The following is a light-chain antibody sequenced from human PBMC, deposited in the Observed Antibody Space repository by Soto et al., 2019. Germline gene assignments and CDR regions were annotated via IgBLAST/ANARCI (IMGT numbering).Light chain of an antibody. Sequence: DIQMTQCPSTLSGSVGDRVTITCRASQTISSWLAWYQQKPGKAPKLLIYKASTLKSGVPSRFSGSGSGTEFTLTISSLQPDFFATYYCQHYNSYSAAFGQDTKV. J-gene: IGKJ1*01. CDR3: QHYNSYSAA. CDR1: QTISSW. V-gene: IGKV1-5*03. CDR2: KAS.